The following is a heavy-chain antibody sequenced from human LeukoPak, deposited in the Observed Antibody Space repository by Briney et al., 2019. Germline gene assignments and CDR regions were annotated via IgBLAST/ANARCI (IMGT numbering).Heavy chain of an antibody. J-gene: IGHJ4*02. CDR3: AKDVSRRGELYYFDY. CDR1: GFTFSSYG. Sequence: SGRSLRLSCAASGFTFSSYGMHWVRQAPGKGLEWVAVISYDGSNKYYADSVKGRFTISRDNSKNTLYLQMNSLRAEDTAVYCCAKDVSRRGELYYFDYWGQGTLVTVSS. CDR2: ISYDGSNK. D-gene: IGHD1-26*01. V-gene: IGHV3-30*18.